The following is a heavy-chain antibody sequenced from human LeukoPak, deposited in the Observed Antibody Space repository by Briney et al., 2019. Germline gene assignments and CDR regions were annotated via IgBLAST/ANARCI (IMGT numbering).Heavy chain of an antibody. CDR2: IDPSDSYT. CDR1: GYRFTSYW. Sequence: GESLKISCKGSGYRFTSYWISWVRQMPGKGLEWMGRIDPSDSYTNYSPSFQGQVTMSADKSINTAYLQWCSLKASDTAMYYCARRQGCSSTSCPPDYWGQGTLVTVSS. V-gene: IGHV5-10-1*04. J-gene: IGHJ4*02. D-gene: IGHD2-2*01. CDR3: ARRQGCSSTSCPPDY.